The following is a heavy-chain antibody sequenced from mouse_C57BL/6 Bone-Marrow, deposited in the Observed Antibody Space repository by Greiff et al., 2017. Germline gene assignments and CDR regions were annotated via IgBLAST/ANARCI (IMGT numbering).Heavy chain of an antibody. CDR2: IYPGSGNT. CDR1: GYTFTDYY. CDR3: ATDYRSDY. V-gene: IGHV1-76*01. Sequence: QVQLQQSGAELVRPGASVKLSCKASGYTFTDYYINWVKQRPGQGLEWIARIYPGSGNTYYNEKFKGKATLTAEKSSSTAYMQRSSLTSEDSAVYFCATDYRSDYWGQGTTLTVSS. J-gene: IGHJ2*01. D-gene: IGHD2-14*01.